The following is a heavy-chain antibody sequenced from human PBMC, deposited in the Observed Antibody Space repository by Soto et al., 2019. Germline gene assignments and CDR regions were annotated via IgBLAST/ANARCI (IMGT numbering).Heavy chain of an antibody. CDR1: GSTFSTSG. V-gene: IGHV1-18*01. CDR2: ISGSNSHT. CDR3: ARDTNNWEGNWLDP. D-gene: IGHD1-20*01. J-gene: IGHJ5*02. Sequence: ASVKVSCKASGSTFSTSGISWLRQAPGQGLEWLGWISGSNSHTNYAQKFQGRVTMTTDTSTSTTYTDLRSLRSDDTAVYYCARDTNNWEGNWLDPWGQGTLVTVSS.